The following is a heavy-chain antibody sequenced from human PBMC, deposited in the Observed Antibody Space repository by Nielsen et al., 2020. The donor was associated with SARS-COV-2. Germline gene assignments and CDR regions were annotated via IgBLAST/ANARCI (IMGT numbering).Heavy chain of an antibody. CDR1: GFTFSSYA. D-gene: IGHD6-19*01. CDR3: AKSSSGWYRADGMDV. J-gene: IGHJ6*02. CDR2: ISGSGGST. Sequence: GESLKISCAASGFTFSSYAMSWVRQAPGKRLEWVSAISGSGGSTYYADSVKGRFTISRDNSKNTLYLQMNSLRAENTAVYYCAKSSSGWYRADGMDVWGQGTTVTVSS. V-gene: IGHV3-23*01.